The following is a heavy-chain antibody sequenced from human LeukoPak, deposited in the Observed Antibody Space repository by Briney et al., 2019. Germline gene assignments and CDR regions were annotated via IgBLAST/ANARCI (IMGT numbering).Heavy chain of an antibody. CDR3: ARAAYSSTWYSRYFDL. CDR1: GFTFSSYS. V-gene: IGHV3-23*01. D-gene: IGHD6-13*01. J-gene: IGHJ2*01. CDR2: ISGSGGST. Sequence: GGSLRLSCAASGFTFSSYSMSWVRQAPGKGLEWVSAISGSGGSTYYADSVKGRFTISRDNSKNTLYLQMNSLRAGDTAVYYCARAAYSSTWYSRYFDLWGRGTLVTVSS.